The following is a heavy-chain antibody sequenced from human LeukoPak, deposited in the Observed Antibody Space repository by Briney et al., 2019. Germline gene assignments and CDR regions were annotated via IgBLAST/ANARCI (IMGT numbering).Heavy chain of an antibody. J-gene: IGHJ6*03. CDR1: GFIFSNAW. CDR3: AGDSSSSPYYYYYMDV. Sequence: PGGSLRLSCAASGFIFSNAWMNWVRQAPGKGLEWGALISYDGYNKYYADSVKGRFTISRDNSKNTLYLQMDSLRAEDTAVYYCAGDSSSSPYYYYYMDVWGQGTTVTVSS. V-gene: IGHV3-30*03. CDR2: ISYDGYNK. D-gene: IGHD6-6*01.